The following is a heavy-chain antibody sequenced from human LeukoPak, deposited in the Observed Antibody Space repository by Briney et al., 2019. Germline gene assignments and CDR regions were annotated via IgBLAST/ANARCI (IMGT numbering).Heavy chain of an antibody. CDR2: IYYSGST. J-gene: IGHJ3*02. Sequence: SETQSLTCTVSGGSISSYYWSWIRQPPGKGLEWIGYIYYSGSTNYNPSLKSRVTLSVDTSKNRFSLKLSSVTAADTAVYYCARDASYYDSSGYSFFDIWGQGTMVTVSS. CDR3: ARDASYYDSSGYSFFDI. D-gene: IGHD3-22*01. V-gene: IGHV4-59*01. CDR1: GGSISSYY.